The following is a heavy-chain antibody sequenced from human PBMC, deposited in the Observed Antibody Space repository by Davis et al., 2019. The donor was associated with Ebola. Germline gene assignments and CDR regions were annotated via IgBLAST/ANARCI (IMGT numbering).Heavy chain of an antibody. Sequence: SETLSLTCSVSGGSIRSSSYYWSWIRQPPGKGLEWIGSIYYSGSTYYNPSLKSRVSMSVDTPKRQFSLKLSSVTAADTAVYYCARLRAAAGGVYWGQGTLVTVSS. J-gene: IGHJ4*02. V-gene: IGHV4-39*01. CDR3: ARLRAAAGGVY. D-gene: IGHD6-13*01. CDR2: IYYSGST. CDR1: GGSIRSSSYY.